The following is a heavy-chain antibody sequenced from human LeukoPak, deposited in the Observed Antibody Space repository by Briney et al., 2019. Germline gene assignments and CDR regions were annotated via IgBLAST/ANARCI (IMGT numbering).Heavy chain of an antibody. J-gene: IGHJ4*02. Sequence: GGSLKISCKGAGYISINNWIVWVGQLPGKNLEGMGLIYPDDSDTSYAASLQGPVTISADNSISTLYLQLSSLKAADTAIYYCAYYDASNYHGMMDWGQGTLVTVYS. V-gene: IGHV5-51*01. CDR3: AYYDASNYHGMMD. CDR2: IYPDDSDT. D-gene: IGHD3-22*01. CDR1: GYISINNW.